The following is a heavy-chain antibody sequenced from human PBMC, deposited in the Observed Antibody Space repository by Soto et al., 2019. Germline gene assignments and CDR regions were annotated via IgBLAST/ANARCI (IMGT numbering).Heavy chain of an antibody. J-gene: IGHJ5*02. CDR1: GFSFSSYW. CDR2: IKQDGREK. D-gene: IGHD3-16*01. CDR3: AGDGVRNGAYNGWLDP. V-gene: IGHV3-7*03. Sequence: EVQLVESGGDLVQPGGSLRLSCAASGFSFSSYWMTWVRQAPGKGLEWVANIKQDGREKYYVASVKGRFTISGDNGKNLLYLQKDRLTPDDTAVYYCAGDGVRNGAYNGWLDPWGQGTLVTVSS.